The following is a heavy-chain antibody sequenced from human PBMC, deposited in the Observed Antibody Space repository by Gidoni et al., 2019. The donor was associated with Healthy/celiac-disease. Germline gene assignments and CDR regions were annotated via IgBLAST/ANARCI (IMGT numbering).Heavy chain of an antibody. V-gene: IGHV3-66*01. CDR3: ARGAPIVLMVW. CDR1: GFTVSSNY. J-gene: IGHJ4*02. CDR2: IYSGGST. D-gene: IGHD2-8*01. Sequence: EVQLVEYGGGLVQPGGSLRLSCAASGFTVSSNYMSWVRQAPGKGLEWVSVIYSGGSTYYADSVKGRFTIARDNSKNTLYLQMNSLRAEDTAVYYCARGAPIVLMVWGGQGTLVTVSS.